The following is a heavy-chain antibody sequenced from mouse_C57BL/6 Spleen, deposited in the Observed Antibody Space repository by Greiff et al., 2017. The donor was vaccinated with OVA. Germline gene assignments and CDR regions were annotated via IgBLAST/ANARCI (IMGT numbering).Heavy chain of an antibody. Sequence: EVKLVESGGGLVKPGGSLKLSCAASGFTFSSYAMSWVRQTPEKRLEWVATISDGGSYTYYPDNVKGRFTISRDNAKNNLYLQMSHLKSEDTAMYYCARDDYGNYGWYFDVWGTGTTVTVSS. D-gene: IGHD2-1*01. J-gene: IGHJ1*03. CDR1: GFTFSSYA. V-gene: IGHV5-4*01. CDR3: ARDDYGNYGWYFDV. CDR2: ISDGGSYT.